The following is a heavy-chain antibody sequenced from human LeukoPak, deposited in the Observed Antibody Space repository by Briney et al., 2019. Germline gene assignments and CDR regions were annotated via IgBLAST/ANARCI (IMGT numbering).Heavy chain of an antibody. CDR2: ISGSGGST. V-gene: IGHV3-23*01. D-gene: IGHD6-6*01. CDR3: AKYSKGSIAAGFDY. Sequence: GGSLRLSCAASEFTFSSYAMSWVRQAPGKGLEWVSAISGSGGSTYYADSVKGRFTISRDNSKNTLYLQMNSLRAEDTAVYYCAKYSKGSIAAGFDYWGQGTLVTVSS. J-gene: IGHJ4*02. CDR1: EFTFSSYA.